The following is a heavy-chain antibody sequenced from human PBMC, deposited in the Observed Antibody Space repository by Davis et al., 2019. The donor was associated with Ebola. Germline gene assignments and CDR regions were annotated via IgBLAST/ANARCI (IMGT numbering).Heavy chain of an antibody. Sequence: AASVKVSCKASGYTFTGYYMHWVRQAPGQGLEWMGRINPNSGGTNYAQKFQGMVTMTRDTSISTAYMELSRLRSDDTAVYYCARLGFLGGQFDFWGQGTLVTVSA. CDR3: ARLGFLGGQFDF. CDR2: INPNSGGT. CDR1: GYTFTGYY. J-gene: IGHJ4*02. D-gene: IGHD3-16*01. V-gene: IGHV1-2*06.